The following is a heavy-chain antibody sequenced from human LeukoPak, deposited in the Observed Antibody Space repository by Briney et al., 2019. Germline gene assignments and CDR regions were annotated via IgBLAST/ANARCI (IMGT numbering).Heavy chain of an antibody. CDR2: IYTTGVT. V-gene: IGHV4-4*07. CDR1: GGSIGTYY. J-gene: IGHJ4*02. Sequence: PSETLSLTCTVSGGSIGTYYWNWIRQPAGKGLEWIGRIYTTGVTNYNPSLKSRLTMSVDTSKNQFSLKLSSVTAADTAVYYCARGSQSYSDSSGTWYFDYWGQGTLVTVSS. D-gene: IGHD3-22*01. CDR3: ARGSQSYSDSSGTWYFDY.